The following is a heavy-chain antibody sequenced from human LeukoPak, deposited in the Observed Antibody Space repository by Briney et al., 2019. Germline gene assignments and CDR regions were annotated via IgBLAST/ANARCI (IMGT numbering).Heavy chain of an antibody. V-gene: IGHV3-21*01. Sequence: GGSLRLSCAASGFTFSSYSMNWVRQAPGKGLEWVSSISSSSSYIYYADSVKGRFTISRDNAKNSLYLQMNSLRAEDTAVYYCASERSGYYFFDYWGRGTLVTVSS. CDR1: GFTFSSYS. CDR2: ISSSSSYI. CDR3: ASERSGYYFFDY. D-gene: IGHD3-22*01. J-gene: IGHJ4*02.